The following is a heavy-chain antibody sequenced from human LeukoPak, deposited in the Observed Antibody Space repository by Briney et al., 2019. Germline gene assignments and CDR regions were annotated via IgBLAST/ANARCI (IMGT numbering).Heavy chain of an antibody. V-gene: IGHV4-4*07. CDR1: GGSNSTHY. D-gene: IGHD3-10*01. Sequence: SETLSLTCTVSGGSNSTHYWSWIRQPAGKDLEWIGHIYSSGSTNYNPSLKSRVTMSVDTSKNQLSLKLNSVTAADTAVYYCATGYGSGSNWFDPWGQGTLVIVSS. CDR2: IYSSGST. CDR3: ATGYGSGSNWFDP. J-gene: IGHJ5*02.